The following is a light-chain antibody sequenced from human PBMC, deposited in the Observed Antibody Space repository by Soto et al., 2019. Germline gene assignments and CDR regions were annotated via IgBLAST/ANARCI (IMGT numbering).Light chain of an antibody. CDR3: AAWDDSLNGWV. CDR2: SNN. V-gene: IGLV1-44*01. J-gene: IGLJ3*02. Sequence: QPVLTQPPSASGTPGQRVTISCSGSSSNIGSNTVNWYQQLPGTATKLLIYSNNQRPSGVPDRFSGSKSGTSASLAISGLQSEDEADYYCAAWDDSLNGWVFGGVTKLTVL. CDR1: SSNIGSNT.